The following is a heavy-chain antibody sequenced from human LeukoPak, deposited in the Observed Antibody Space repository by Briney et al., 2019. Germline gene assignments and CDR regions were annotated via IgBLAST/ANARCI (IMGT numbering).Heavy chain of an antibody. V-gene: IGHV1-2*02. CDR3: ARAGIVVVPAAIGYY. CDR1: GYTFTGYY. CDR2: INPHSGCT. D-gene: IGHD2-2*02. Sequence: ASVKVSCKASGYTFTGYYLHCVRQAPGQGLEWMGWINPHSGCTNYAQRFHGRVTMTRDTSISTAYMELSRLRSDDTAVYYCARAGIVVVPAAIGYYWGQGTLVTVSS. J-gene: IGHJ4*02.